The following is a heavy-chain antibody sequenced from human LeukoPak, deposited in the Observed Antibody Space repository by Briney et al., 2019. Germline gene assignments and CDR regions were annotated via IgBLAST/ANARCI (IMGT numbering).Heavy chain of an antibody. V-gene: IGHV1-2*02. Sequence: GASVKVSCKASGYTFTGYYMHWVRQAPGQGLEWMGWINPNSGGTNYAQKFQGRVTMTRDTSISTAYMELSRLRSDDTAVYYCARQHFDSNSWYSYFDYWGQGTLVTVSS. CDR2: INPNSGGT. CDR3: ARQHFDSNSWYSYFDY. J-gene: IGHJ4*02. CDR1: GYTFTGYY. D-gene: IGHD6-13*01.